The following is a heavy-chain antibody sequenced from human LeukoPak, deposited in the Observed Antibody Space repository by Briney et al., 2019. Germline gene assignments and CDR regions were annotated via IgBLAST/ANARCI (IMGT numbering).Heavy chain of an antibody. Sequence: GRSLRLSCAASGFTFSSYGMHWVRQAPGKGLEWVAVISYDGSNKYHADSVKGRFTISRDNSKNTLYLQMNSLRAEDTAVYYCAKGGSYFDYWGQGTLVTVSS. J-gene: IGHJ4*02. CDR2: ISYDGSNK. CDR3: AKGGSYFDY. D-gene: IGHD1-26*01. CDR1: GFTFSSYG. V-gene: IGHV3-30*18.